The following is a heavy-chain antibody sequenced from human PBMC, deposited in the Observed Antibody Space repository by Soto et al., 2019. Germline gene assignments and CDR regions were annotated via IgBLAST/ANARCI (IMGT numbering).Heavy chain of an antibody. CDR1: GGSISSYY. V-gene: IGHV4-59*12. D-gene: IGHD4-17*01. CDR3: ARAMTTVTTIDY. CDR2: IYYSGST. J-gene: IGHJ4*02. Sequence: PSETLSLTCTVSGGSISSYYWIWIRQPPGKGLEWIGNIYYSGSTNYNPYLKSRVTISVDRSKNQFSLKLSSVTAADTAVYYCARAMTTVTTIDYWGQGTLVTVSS.